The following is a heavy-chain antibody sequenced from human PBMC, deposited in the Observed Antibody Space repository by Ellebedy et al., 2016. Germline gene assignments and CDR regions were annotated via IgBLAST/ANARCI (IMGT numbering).Heavy chain of an antibody. Sequence: GESLKISXAASGFTFSRFDIHWVRQAQGKGLEWVAAISNDGNGENYGASVKGRFSISRDNSKNRVYLQMSSLRVEDTAVYSCARVRSPDYSTNYDLDVWGQGTTVTVSS. D-gene: IGHD3-22*01. J-gene: IGHJ6*02. V-gene: IGHV3-30*03. CDR1: GFTFSRFD. CDR3: ARVRSPDYSTNYDLDV. CDR2: ISNDGNGE.